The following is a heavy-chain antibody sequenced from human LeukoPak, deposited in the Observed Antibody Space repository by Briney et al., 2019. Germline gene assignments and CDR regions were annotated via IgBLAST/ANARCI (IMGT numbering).Heavy chain of an antibody. CDR1: GFTFSSYG. CDR3: ARMTVTPQELFDY. CDR2: IWYDESNQ. V-gene: IGHV3-30*19. D-gene: IGHD4-17*01. J-gene: IGHJ4*02. Sequence: GGSLRLSCAASGFTFSSYGMHWVRQAPGKGLEWVAVIWYDESNQYYADSVKGRFTISRDNSKNTLYLQMNSLRAEDTAVYYCARMTVTPQELFDYWGQGTLVTVSS.